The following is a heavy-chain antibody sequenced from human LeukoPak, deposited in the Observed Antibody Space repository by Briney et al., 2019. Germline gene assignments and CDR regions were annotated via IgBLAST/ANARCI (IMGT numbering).Heavy chain of an antibody. Sequence: PSETLSLTCAVYGGSFSGYYWSWIRQPPGKGLEWIGEINHRGSTNYNPSLKSRVTISVDTSKNQFSLKLSSVTAADTAVYYCARSARYCSGGRCYFDYWGQGTLVTVSS. V-gene: IGHV4-34*01. D-gene: IGHD2-15*01. CDR3: ARSARYCSGGRCYFDY. J-gene: IGHJ4*02. CDR1: GGSFSGYY. CDR2: INHRGST.